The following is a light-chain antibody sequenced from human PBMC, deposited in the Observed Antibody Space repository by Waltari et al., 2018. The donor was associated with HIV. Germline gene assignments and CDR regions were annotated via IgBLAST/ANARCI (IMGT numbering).Light chain of an antibody. Sequence: QSVLTQTPSASGTSGRRVTLSCSGSRSNIGTNYASCYQQAPRTAPNLLIYSNNQPPAGVPDRFSGYKSATSASLAISGRRSDDEADYYCATWDGSLSVVLFGGGTKLTVL. V-gene: IGLV1-47*02. CDR2: SNN. J-gene: IGLJ3*02. CDR3: ATWDGSLSVVL. CDR1: RSNIGTNY.